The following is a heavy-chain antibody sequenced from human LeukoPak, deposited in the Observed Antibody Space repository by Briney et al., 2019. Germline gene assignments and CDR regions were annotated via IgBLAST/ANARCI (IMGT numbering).Heavy chain of an antibody. CDR2: INPNSGGT. V-gene: IGHV1-2*02. CDR3: ARERAFDI. J-gene: IGHJ3*02. Sequence: ASVKVSCKASGYTFTSYGISWVRQAPGQGLEWMGWINPNSGGTNYAQKFQGRVTMTRDTSISTAYMELSRLRSDDTAVYYCARERAFDIWGQGTMVTVSS. CDR1: GYTFTSYG.